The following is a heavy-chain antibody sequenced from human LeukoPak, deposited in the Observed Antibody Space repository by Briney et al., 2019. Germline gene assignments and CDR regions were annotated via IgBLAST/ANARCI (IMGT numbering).Heavy chain of an antibody. Sequence: SETLSLTCTVSGGSISSSSYYWGWIRQPPGKGLEWIGSIYYSGSTYYNPSLKSRVIISVDTSKNQFSLKLSSVTAADTAVYYCARDYGDYVWGYYFDYWGQGTLVTVSS. D-gene: IGHD4-17*01. CDR2: IYYSGST. V-gene: IGHV4-39*07. J-gene: IGHJ4*02. CDR1: GGSISSSSYY. CDR3: ARDYGDYVWGYYFDY.